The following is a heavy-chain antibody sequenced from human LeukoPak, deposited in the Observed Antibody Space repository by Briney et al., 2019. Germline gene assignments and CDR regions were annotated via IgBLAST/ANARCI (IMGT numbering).Heavy chain of an antibody. D-gene: IGHD2-2*01. Sequence: SETLSLTCAVYGGSFSGYYWSWIRHPPGKGLEWIGEINHSGSTYYNPSLKSRVTISVDTSKNQFSLKLSSVTAADTAVYYCARQLGYCSSTSCYADKVDYWGQGTLVTVSS. J-gene: IGHJ4*02. CDR3: ARQLGYCSSTSCYADKVDY. V-gene: IGHV4-34*01. CDR2: INHSGST. CDR1: GGSFSGYY.